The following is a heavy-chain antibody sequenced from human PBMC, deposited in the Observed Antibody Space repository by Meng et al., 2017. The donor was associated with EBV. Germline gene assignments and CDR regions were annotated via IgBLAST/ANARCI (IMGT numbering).Heavy chain of an antibody. CDR3: ASESGRGYTPDY. CDR1: GGPFRYYA. Sequence: QGQLVQSAAEVKKPGSSVKVSCKTSGGPFRYYAISWVRQAPGQGLEWLGGFLPRLGAPNYAQKFHGRVKITADESTSTHYMGLSSLRSEDTAIYYCASESGRGYTPDYWGQGTLVTVSS. V-gene: IGHV1-69*01. J-gene: IGHJ4*02. CDR2: FLPRLGAP. D-gene: IGHD3-10*01.